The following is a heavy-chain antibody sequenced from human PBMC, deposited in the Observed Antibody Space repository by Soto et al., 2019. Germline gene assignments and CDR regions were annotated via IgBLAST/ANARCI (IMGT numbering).Heavy chain of an antibody. CDR2: ITPFNGNT. D-gene: IGHD3-10*01. Sequence: GASVKVSCKASGYTFTYRYLHWVRQAPGQALEWMGWITPFNGNTNYAQKFQDRVTITRDRSMSTAYMELSSLRSEDTAMYYCASPGLSYRGPPPQVYYLDYGGRGTRATVP. J-gene: IGHJ4*02. V-gene: IGHV1-45*02. CDR3: ASPGLSYRGPPPQVYYLDY. CDR1: GYTFTYRY.